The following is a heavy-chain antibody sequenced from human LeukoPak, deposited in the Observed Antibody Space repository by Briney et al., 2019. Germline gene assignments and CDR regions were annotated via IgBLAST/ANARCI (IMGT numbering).Heavy chain of an antibody. CDR2: INYSGST. J-gene: IGHJ4*02. CDR3: ARVGDSSGYYSDY. CDR1: GGSISSCY. D-gene: IGHD3-22*01. V-gene: IGHV4-59*01. Sequence: PSETLSLTCTVSGGSISSCYWSWIRQPPGKGLEWIGYINYSGSTDYNPSLKSRVTISVDTSKNQFSLKLSSVTAADTAVYYCARVGDSSGYYSDYWGQGTLVTVSS.